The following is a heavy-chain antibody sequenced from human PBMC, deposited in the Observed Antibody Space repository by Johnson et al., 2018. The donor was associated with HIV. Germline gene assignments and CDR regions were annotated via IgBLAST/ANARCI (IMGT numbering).Heavy chain of an antibody. Sequence: VQLVESGGGVVRPGGSLRLSCAASGFTFDDHGMSWVRQVPGKGLEWVSGINWNGGSKDYADSVKGRFTISRDNAKNSLYLQMNSLRAEDTALYYCVRGIVVVVAAGRADAFDMWGQGTMVTVSS. CDR1: GFTFDDHG. D-gene: IGHD2-15*01. CDR3: VRGIVVVVAAGRADAFDM. J-gene: IGHJ3*02. V-gene: IGHV3-20*04. CDR2: INWNGGSK.